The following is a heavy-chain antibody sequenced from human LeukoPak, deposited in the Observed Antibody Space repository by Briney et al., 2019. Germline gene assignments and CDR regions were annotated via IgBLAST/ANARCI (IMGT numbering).Heavy chain of an antibody. CDR1: GGSLSRGGYS. CDR2: IYHSGST. CDR3: ARDYYDSSGYCYNY. D-gene: IGHD3-22*01. Sequence: SQTLSLTCAVSGGSLSRGGYSWSWIRHPPGKGLEGIGYIYHSGSTYYNPSLKRGVSISVDRSKNPFYLKLSSVTAPDTAVYYCARDYYDSSGYCYNYWGQGTLVTVSS. J-gene: IGHJ4*02. V-gene: IGHV4-30-2*01.